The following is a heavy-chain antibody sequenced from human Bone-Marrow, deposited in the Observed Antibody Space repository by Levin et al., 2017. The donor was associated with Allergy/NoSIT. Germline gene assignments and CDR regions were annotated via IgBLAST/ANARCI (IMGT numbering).Heavy chain of an antibody. D-gene: IGHD2-15*01. CDR1: GGTFSSYT. CDR2: IIPILGIA. V-gene: IGHV1-69*02. Sequence: SVKVSCKASGGTFSSYTISWVRQAPGQGLEWMGRIIPILGIANYAQKFQGRVTITADKSTSTAYMELSSLRSEDTAVYYCAFPSGGSCYFGYWGQGTLVTVSS. CDR3: AFPSGGSCYFGY. J-gene: IGHJ4*02.